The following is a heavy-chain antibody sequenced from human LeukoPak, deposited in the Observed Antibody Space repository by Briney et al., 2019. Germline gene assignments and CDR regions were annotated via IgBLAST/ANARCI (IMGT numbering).Heavy chain of an antibody. J-gene: IGHJ3*02. CDR1: GGSISSSSYY. D-gene: IGHD7-27*01. V-gene: IGHV4-39*07. CDR3: ARREGTWGTFDI. Sequence: SETLSLTCTVSGGSISSSSYYWGWIRQPPGKGLEWIGSIYYSGSTYYNPSLKSRVTISEDTSKNQFSLKLSSVTAADTAVYYCARREGTWGTFDIWGQGTMVTVSS. CDR2: IYYSGST.